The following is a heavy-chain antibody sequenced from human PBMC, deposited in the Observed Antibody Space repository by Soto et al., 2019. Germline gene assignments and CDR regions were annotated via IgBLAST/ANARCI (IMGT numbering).Heavy chain of an antibody. V-gene: IGHV3-30-3*01. CDR3: ARDLYSSPPPRGMDV. CDR1: GFTFSSYA. CDR2: ISYDGSNK. Sequence: PVGSLRLSCAASGFTFSSYAMHWVRQAPGKGLEWVAVISYDGSNKYYADSVKGRFTISRDNSKNTLYLQMNSLRAEDTAVYYCARDLYSSPPPRGMDVWGQGTTVTVSS. D-gene: IGHD6-13*01. J-gene: IGHJ6*02.